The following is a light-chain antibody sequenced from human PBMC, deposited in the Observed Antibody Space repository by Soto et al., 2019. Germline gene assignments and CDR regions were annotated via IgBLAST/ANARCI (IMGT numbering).Light chain of an antibody. CDR2: HAS. Sequence: DIQMTQSPSTLPAYVGAGVTIACRASQSISNWLAWYQQKPGTATKVLIYHASNLQSGVPSRFSGSGSGTEFTLTISSLQPDYLATYYCQQYNSYSFVQGTKVDI. CDR3: QQYNSYS. CDR1: QSISNW. V-gene: IGKV1-5*01. J-gene: IGKJ1*01.